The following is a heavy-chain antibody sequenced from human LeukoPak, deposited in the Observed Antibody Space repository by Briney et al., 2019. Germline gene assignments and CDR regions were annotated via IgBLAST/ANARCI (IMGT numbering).Heavy chain of an antibody. Sequence: SETLSLTSAVYGGSFSGYYWSWIRQPPGKRLEWIGEINHSGSTNYNPSLKSRVTISVDTSKNQFSLKLSSVTAADTAVYYCARGRYGSGSYVQSHNYFDYWGQGTLVTVSS. D-gene: IGHD3-10*01. V-gene: IGHV4-34*01. CDR1: GGSFSGYY. CDR2: INHSGST. J-gene: IGHJ4*02. CDR3: ARGRYGSGSYVQSHNYFDY.